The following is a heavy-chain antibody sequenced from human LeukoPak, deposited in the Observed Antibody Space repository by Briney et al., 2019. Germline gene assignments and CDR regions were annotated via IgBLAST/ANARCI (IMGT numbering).Heavy chain of an antibody. V-gene: IGHV4-38-2*02. CDR3: AGSSPGMGYCSSTSCHGLDP. CDR2: IYTSGST. Sequence: SETLSLTCTVSGYSISSGYYWGWIRQPPGKGLEWIGRIYTSGSTNYNPSLKSRVTISVDTSKNQFSLKLSSVTAADTAVYYCAGSSPGMGYCSSTSCHGLDPWGQGTLVTVSS. D-gene: IGHD2-2*01. J-gene: IGHJ5*02. CDR1: GYSISSGYY.